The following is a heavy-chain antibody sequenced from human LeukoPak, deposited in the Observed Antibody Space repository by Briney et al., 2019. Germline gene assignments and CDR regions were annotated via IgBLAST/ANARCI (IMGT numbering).Heavy chain of an antibody. V-gene: IGHV3-23*01. CDR3: ATTSRRFEGSRPFDP. J-gene: IGHJ5*02. CDR1: GFTFSTSW. CDR2: ISGSGGST. D-gene: IGHD3-16*01. Sequence: GGSLRLSCAASGFTFSTSWMSWVRQAPGKGLEWVSAISGSGGSTYYADSVKGRFTISRDNSKNTLYLQMNSLRAEDTAVYYCATTSRRFEGSRPFDPWGQGTLVTVSS.